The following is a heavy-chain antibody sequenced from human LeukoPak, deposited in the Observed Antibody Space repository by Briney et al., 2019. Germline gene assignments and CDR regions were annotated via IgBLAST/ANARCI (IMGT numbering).Heavy chain of an antibody. CDR3: ACSVVVPAAGLAFDY. CDR1: GGSISSYY. Sequence: SETLSLTCTVSGGSISSYYWSWIRQPPGKGLEWIGSIYYSGSTYYNPSLKSRVTISVDTSKNQFSLKLSSVTAADTAVYYCACSVVVPAAGLAFDYWGQGTLVTVSS. V-gene: IGHV4-59*05. CDR2: IYYSGST. J-gene: IGHJ4*02. D-gene: IGHD2-2*01.